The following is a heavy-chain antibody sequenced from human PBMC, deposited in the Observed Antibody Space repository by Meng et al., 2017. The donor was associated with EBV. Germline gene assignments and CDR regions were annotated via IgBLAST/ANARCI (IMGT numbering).Heavy chain of an antibody. CDR3: ASESGRGYTPDY. CDR2: FLPRFGAP. Sequence: QLALGQPEPCGTKPWSSVMVSSKTSGGPVDSYSSSWGRQAPGQGLEWLGGFLPRFGAPNYAQKFHGRVKITADESTSTHYMDLSSLRSEDTAIYYCASESGRGYTPDYWGQGTLVTVSS. CDR1: GGPVDSYS. V-gene: IGHV1-69*01. D-gene: IGHD3-10*01. J-gene: IGHJ4*02.